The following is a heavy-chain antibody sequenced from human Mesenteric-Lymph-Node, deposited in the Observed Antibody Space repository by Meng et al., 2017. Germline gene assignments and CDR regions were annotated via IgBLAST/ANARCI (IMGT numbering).Heavy chain of an antibody. D-gene: IGHD2/OR15-2a*01. CDR1: GGSFSGYY. CDR3: ARGFLSFVRVFDY. CDR2: INHSGGT. V-gene: IGHV4-34*01. Sequence: VQLQQWGAGLLKPAETLSLTCAVYGGSFSGYYWSWIRQPPGKGLEWIGEINHSGGTNYNPSLKRRVTISVDTSKNQFSLKLSSVTAADTAVYYCARGFLSFVRVFDYWGQGTLVTVSS. J-gene: IGHJ4*02.